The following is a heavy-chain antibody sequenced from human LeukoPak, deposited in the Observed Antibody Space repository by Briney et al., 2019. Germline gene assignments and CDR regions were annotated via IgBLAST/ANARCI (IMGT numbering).Heavy chain of an antibody. J-gene: IGHJ4*02. CDR3: ASIPHEYYFDY. V-gene: IGHV4-4*07. CDR2: IYTSGST. Sequence: SETLSLTCTVSGGSISSYCWSWIRRPDGQGLEWIGRIYTSGSTNYNPSLKSRVTMSVDTSKNQFSLKLSSVTAADTAVYYCASIPHEYYFDYWGQGTLVTVSS. CDR1: GGSISSYC.